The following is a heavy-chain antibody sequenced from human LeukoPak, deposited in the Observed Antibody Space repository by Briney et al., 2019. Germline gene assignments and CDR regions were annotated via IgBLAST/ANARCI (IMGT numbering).Heavy chain of an antibody. V-gene: IGHV3-30*01. Sequence: GGCLRLSCAASGFTFSSYAMHWVRQAPGKGLECVAVISYDGSNKYYADSVKGRFTISRDNSKNTLYLQMNSLRAEDTAVYYCARDPSYYYYYMDVWGKGTTVTVSS. CDR3: ARDPSYYYYYMDV. CDR2: ISYDGSNK. J-gene: IGHJ6*03. CDR1: GFTFSSYA.